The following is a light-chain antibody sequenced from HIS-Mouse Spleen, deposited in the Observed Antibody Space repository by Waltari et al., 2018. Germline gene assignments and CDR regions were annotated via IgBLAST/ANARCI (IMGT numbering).Light chain of an antibody. Sequence: DIVRTQSPLSLPVTPGEPASVSCRSSQRPLHSNGYISLDGYLQKPGRSPQLLLYLGSKRASGVPDRFSGSGSGTDVKLKIRGGEGEDVGVYDCMKAVQTPSHFGQGTRLEIK. V-gene: IGKV2-28*01. J-gene: IGKJ5*01. CDR3: MKAVQTPSH. CDR1: QRPLHSNGYIS. CDR2: LGS.